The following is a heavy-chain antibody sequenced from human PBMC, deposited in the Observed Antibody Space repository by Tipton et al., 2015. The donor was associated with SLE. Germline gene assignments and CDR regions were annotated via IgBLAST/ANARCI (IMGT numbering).Heavy chain of an antibody. J-gene: IGHJ6*03. V-gene: IGHV4-61*02. D-gene: IGHD3/OR15-3a*01. CDR3: ARARSDDTFWTDYFYFFYYMDV. Sequence: TLSLTCTVSGASIYSGSYFWSWIRQPAGKGLEWIGRIHSTGSTNYNSSLESRVSMSIDTSKNLFSLKLTSVTAADTAVYYCARARSDDTFWTDYFYFFYYMDVWGKGTTVTVSS. CDR2: IHSTGST. CDR1: GASIYSGSYF.